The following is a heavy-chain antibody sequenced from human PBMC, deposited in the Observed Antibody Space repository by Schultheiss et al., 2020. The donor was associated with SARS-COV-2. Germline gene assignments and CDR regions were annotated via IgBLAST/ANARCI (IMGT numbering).Heavy chain of an antibody. CDR3: AREDDYGDFFDY. D-gene: IGHD4-17*01. CDR1: GYTFTGYY. J-gene: IGHJ4*02. V-gene: IGHV1-69*06. Sequence: SVKVSCKASGYTFTGYYMHWVRQAPGQGLEWMGGIIPIFGTANYAQKFQGRVTITADKSTSTAYMELSSLRSEDTAVYYCAREDDYGDFFDYWGQGTLVTVSS. CDR2: IIPIFGTA.